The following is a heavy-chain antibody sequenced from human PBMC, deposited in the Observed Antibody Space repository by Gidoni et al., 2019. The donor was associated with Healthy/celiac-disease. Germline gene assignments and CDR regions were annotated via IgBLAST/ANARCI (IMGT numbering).Heavy chain of an antibody. CDR1: GFTFSSYW. D-gene: IGHD3-16*01. CDR2: IKQDGSEK. V-gene: IGHV3-7*03. Sequence: EVQLVESGGGLVQPGGSLRLSCAASGFTFSSYWMSWVRQAPGKGLEWVANIKQDGSEKYYVDSVKGRFTISRDNAKNSLYLQMNSLRAEDTAVYYCARVGEGSGPSEFDYWGQGTLVTVSS. CDR3: ARVGEGSGPSEFDY. J-gene: IGHJ4*02.